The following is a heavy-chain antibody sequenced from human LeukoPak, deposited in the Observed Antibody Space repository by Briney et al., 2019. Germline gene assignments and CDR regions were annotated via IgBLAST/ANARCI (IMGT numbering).Heavy chain of an antibody. V-gene: IGHV3-23*01. Sequence: GGSLRLSCAASGFAFSNFAVSWVRQAPGKGLEWVSSITDSGRSTYYADSAKGRFTISRDNSKNTLYLQMNSLRAEDTAVYYCAKVGNSGYDSGWFDPWGQGTLVTVSS. CDR1: GFAFSNFA. D-gene: IGHD5-12*01. CDR2: ITDSGRST. CDR3: AKVGNSGYDSGWFDP. J-gene: IGHJ5*02.